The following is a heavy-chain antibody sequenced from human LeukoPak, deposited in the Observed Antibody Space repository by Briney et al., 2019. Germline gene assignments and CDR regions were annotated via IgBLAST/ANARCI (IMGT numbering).Heavy chain of an antibody. Sequence: PSETLSLTCDVVDGTFTFYYWSWIRQPPGKGLEWIGENGQSGGANYNPSLRNRVIISVEASSNQISLKMTSVTAADTAVYYCARGRGHSYGLWGQGKLVIVSS. CDR1: DGTFTFYY. D-gene: IGHD5-18*01. J-gene: IGHJ4*02. V-gene: IGHV4-34*01. CDR3: ARGRGHSYGL. CDR2: NGQSGGA.